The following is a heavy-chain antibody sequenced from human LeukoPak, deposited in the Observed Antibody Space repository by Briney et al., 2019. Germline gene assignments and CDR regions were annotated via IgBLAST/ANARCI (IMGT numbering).Heavy chain of an antibody. CDR2: LSGSGITT. CDR3: AKGIYSSGWSYFDY. V-gene: IGHV3-23*01. CDR1: GITFSNSA. Sequence: GGSLRLSCTASGITFSNSAMSWVRQAPGKGLEWVSTLSGSGITTYYADSVKGRFTISRDNSKNTLYLQMNSLRAEDTAVYYCAKGIYSSGWSYFDYWGHGTLVTVSS. J-gene: IGHJ4*01. D-gene: IGHD6-19*01.